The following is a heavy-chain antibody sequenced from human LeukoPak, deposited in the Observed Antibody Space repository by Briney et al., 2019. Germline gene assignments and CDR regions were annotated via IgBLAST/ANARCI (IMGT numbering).Heavy chain of an antibody. CDR1: GYTFTGYY. CDR2: INPNSGGT. CDR3: ARPSIRFSFGMDV. J-gene: IGHJ6*02. V-gene: IGHV1-2*02. Sequence: ASVKVSCKASGYTFTGYYMHWVRQAPGQGLEWMGWINPNSGGTNYAQKFQGRVTMTRDTSISTAYMELSSLRSEDTAVYYCARPSIRFSFGMDVWGQGTTVTVSS. D-gene: IGHD3-3*01.